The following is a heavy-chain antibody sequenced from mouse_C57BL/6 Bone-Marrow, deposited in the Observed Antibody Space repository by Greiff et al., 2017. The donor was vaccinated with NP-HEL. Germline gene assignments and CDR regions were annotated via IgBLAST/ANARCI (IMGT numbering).Heavy chain of an antibody. V-gene: IGHV1-26*01. D-gene: IGHD3-2*02. J-gene: IGHJ2*01. CDR2: INPNNGGT. Sequence: EVQLQQSGPELVKPGASVKISCKASGYTFTDYYMNWVKQSHGKSLEWIGDINPNNGGTSYNQKFKGKATLTVDKSSSTAYMELRSLTSEDSAVYYCARLAQATAFDYWGQGTTLTVSS. CDR3: ARLAQATAFDY. CDR1: GYTFTDYY.